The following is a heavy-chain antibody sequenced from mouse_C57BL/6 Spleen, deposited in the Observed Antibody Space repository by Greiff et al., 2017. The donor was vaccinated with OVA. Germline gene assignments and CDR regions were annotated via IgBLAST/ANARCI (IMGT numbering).Heavy chain of an antibody. CDR1: GYTFTSYW. CDR3: AREDYGSSL. CDR2: IDPSDSET. V-gene: IGHV1-52*01. D-gene: IGHD1-1*01. J-gene: IGHJ3*01. Sequence: VQLQQPGAELVRPGSSVTLSCKASGYTFTSYWMHWVKQRPIQGLEWIGNIDPSDSETHYNQKFKDKATLTVDKSSSTAYMQLSSLTSEDSAVYYCAREDYGSSLWGQGTLVTVSA.